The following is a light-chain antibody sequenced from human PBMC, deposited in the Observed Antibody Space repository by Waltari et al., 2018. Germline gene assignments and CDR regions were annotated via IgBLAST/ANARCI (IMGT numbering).Light chain of an antibody. V-gene: IGLV6-57*04. Sequence: FMMTQPHSVSGSPGETITISCTRISGSVLITRYYVQWYQHRPGRAPRLLIYEDNRRPSGVPDRFSGSIDSSSNSASLTISGLQTEDEADYYCQSYDLNNVVFGGGTKVTV. CDR2: EDN. CDR1: SGSVLITRYY. J-gene: IGLJ2*01. CDR3: QSYDLNNVV.